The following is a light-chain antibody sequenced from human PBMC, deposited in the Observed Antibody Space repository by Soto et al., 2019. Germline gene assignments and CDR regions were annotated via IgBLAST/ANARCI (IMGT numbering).Light chain of an antibody. CDR2: DAS. CDR3: LQRSNWLALT. V-gene: IGKV3-11*01. CDR1: QSVGTY. Sequence: EIVLTQSPATLSLSPGEGAALSGRASQSVGTYLAWFQQKPGQAPRLLIYDASNRATGVPARFSGSGSGTDFTLTISSLEPEDFAVYYCLQRSNWLALTFGGGTKVEIK. J-gene: IGKJ4*01.